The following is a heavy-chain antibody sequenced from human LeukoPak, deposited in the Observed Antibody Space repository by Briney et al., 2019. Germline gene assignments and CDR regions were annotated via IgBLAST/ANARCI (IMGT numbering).Heavy chain of an antibody. CDR3: ARGQDYDSSGYYYTE. D-gene: IGHD3-22*01. J-gene: IGHJ4*02. CDR2: INHSGST. V-gene: IGHV4-34*01. CDR1: GVSFSGYY. Sequence: SETLSLTCAVYGVSFSGYYWSWIRQPPGKGLEWIGEINHSGSTNYNPSLKSRVTISVDTSKNQFSLMLSSVTAADTAVYYSARGQDYDSSGYYYTEWGQGTLVTVSS.